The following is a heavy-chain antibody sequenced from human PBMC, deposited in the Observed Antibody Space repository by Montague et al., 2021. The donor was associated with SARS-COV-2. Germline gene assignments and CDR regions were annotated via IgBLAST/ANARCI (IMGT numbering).Heavy chain of an antibody. V-gene: IGHV6-1*01. CDR3: ARWIVNSRYFDS. J-gene: IGHJ4*01. CDR2: SHYPLKWNN. CDR1: GDSVCVVELG. Sequence: CAISGDSVCVVELGRSSVRHSSSLRLHQLRVSHYPLKWNNDYTISVKSRISISPDTSKNQFPLQLKSVTPEDTAVYYCARWIVNSRYFDSWGQGILVTVSS. D-gene: IGHD2-21*01.